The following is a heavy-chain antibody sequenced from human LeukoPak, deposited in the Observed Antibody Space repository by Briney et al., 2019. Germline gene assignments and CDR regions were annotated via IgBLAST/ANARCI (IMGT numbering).Heavy chain of an antibody. CDR2: IKEDGREK. V-gene: IGHV3-7*01. J-gene: IGHJ4*02. D-gene: IGHD6-13*01. Sequence: GGSLRLSCAASGFTFSNYWMSWVRQAPGKGLEWVANIKEDGREKYYVDSVKGRFTISRDKARNSLYLQMNSLRAEDTAVYYCASGRQLGYWGQGTLVTVSS. CDR1: GFTFSNYW. CDR3: ASGRQLGY.